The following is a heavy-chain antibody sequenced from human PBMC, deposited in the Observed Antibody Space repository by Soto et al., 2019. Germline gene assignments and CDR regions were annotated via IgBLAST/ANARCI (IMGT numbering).Heavy chain of an antibody. D-gene: IGHD1-26*01. J-gene: IGHJ4*02. CDR1: GFTFSSYE. Sequence: EVQLVESGGGLVQPGGSLRLSCAASGFTFSSYEMNWVRHAPGKGLEWVSYISSSGSTIYYADSVKGRFTISRDNAKNSLYLQMNSLRAEDTAVYYCARASGSYADYWGQGTLVMVSS. CDR2: ISSSGSTI. CDR3: ARASGSYADY. V-gene: IGHV3-48*03.